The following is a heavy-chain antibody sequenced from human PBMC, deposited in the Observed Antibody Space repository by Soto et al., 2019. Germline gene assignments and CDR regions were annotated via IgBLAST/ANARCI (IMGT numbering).Heavy chain of an antibody. V-gene: IGHV3-23*01. CDR3: ALGPCSGGNCYGREDV. Sequence: EVQLLDSGGGLVQPGGSLRLSCAASGFSFSNYAMTWVRKTPGKGLEWVSGITGSGDRTFYADSVKGRFTISRDNSRNTLYPDMTSLGVEGTAAYYCALGPCSGGNCYGREDVWGHGTTVSVSS. CDR1: GFSFSNYA. D-gene: IGHD2-15*01. J-gene: IGHJ6*02. CDR2: ITGSGDRT.